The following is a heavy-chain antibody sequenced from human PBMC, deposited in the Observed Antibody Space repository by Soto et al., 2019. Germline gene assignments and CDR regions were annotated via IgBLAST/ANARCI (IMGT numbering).Heavy chain of an antibody. J-gene: IGHJ4*02. D-gene: IGHD6-19*01. V-gene: IGHV4-59*01. CDR3: ARRYSSAWLFDY. Sequence: QVQLQESGPGLVKPSETLSLTCTVSGDSISTYYWSWIRQPPGKGLEWIGYIYYSGSTNYNPSLKSRVTISVDTSKNQFSLKLTSVTAADTAVYYCARRYSSAWLFDYWSQGTLVTVSS. CDR1: GDSISTYY. CDR2: IYYSGST.